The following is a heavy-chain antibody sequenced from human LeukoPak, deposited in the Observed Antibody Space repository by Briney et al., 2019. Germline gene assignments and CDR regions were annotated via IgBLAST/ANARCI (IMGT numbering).Heavy chain of an antibody. V-gene: IGHV3-30*18. CDR3: AKFPSAAISD. Sequence: PGTSLRLSCAASGFTFTSYALHWVRQAPGKGLDWLSDISYDGTDKNYADSVKGRFTISRDNSKNTLYLQMSSLRAEDTAVYYCAKFPSAAISDWGQGTLVTVSS. CDR2: ISYDGTDK. J-gene: IGHJ4*02. D-gene: IGHD2-2*02. CDR1: GFTFTSYA.